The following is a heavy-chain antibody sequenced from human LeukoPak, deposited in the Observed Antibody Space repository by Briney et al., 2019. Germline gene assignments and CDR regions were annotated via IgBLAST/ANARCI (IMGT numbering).Heavy chain of an antibody. Sequence: PSETLSLTCTVSGGSISSSSYYWGWIRQPPGKGLEWVSAISGSGGSTYYADSVKGRFTISRDNSKNTLYLQMNSLRAEDTAVYYCAKEDPGPDAFDIWGQGTMVTVSS. CDR3: AKEDPGPDAFDI. CDR2: ISGSGGST. V-gene: IGHV3-23*01. D-gene: IGHD1-1*01. CDR1: GGSISSSSYY. J-gene: IGHJ3*02.